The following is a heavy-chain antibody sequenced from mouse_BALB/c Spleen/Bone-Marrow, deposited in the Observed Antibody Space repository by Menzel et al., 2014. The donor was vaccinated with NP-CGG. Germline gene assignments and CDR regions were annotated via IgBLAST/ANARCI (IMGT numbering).Heavy chain of an antibody. CDR3: ARLNYGNPVAY. J-gene: IGHJ3*01. V-gene: IGHV1-4*02. D-gene: IGHD2-1*01. CDR2: INPSSGYT. CDR1: GYTFTSYT. Sequence: VQLQQSAAELARPGASVKMSCKASGYTFTSYTIHWVKQRPGQGLEWIGYINPSSGYTDYNQRFNDKTTLTTDKSSSTAYMQLSSLTSEDSAVDYCARLNYGNPVAYWGQGTLVTVSA.